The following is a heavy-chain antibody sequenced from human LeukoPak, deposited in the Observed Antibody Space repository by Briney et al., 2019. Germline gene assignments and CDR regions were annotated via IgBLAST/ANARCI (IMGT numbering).Heavy chain of an antibody. CDR1: GGTFSSYA. J-gene: IGHJ5*02. Sequence: GASVKVSCKASGGTFSSYAISWVRQAPGQGLEWMGRIIPMFGTANYAQKFQGRVTITTDESTSTAYMELSSLRSEDTAVYYCARVTFSVGGGSFGGFDPWGQGTLVTVSS. D-gene: IGHD2-15*01. CDR3: ARVTFSVGGGSFGGFDP. CDR2: IIPMFGTA. V-gene: IGHV1-69*05.